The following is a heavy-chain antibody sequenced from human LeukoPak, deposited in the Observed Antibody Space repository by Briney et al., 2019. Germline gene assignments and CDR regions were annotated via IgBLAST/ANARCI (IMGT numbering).Heavy chain of an antibody. V-gene: IGHV3-30*01. CDR1: GFTFSIYA. D-gene: IGHD3-22*01. Sequence: GGSLRLSCAASGFTFSIYAMHWVRQAPGKGLEGVAVISYDGSNKYYADSVKGRFTISRDNSKNTLYRQMNSLRCEDTAVYYCASAYQYYYDSSGYYQIDYWGQGTLVTVSS. CDR3: ASAYQYYYDSSGYYQIDY. J-gene: IGHJ4*02. CDR2: ISYDGSNK.